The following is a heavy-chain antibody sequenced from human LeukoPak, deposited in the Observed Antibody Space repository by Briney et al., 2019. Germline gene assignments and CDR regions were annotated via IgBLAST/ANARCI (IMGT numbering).Heavy chain of an antibody. CDR2: ISSSSSTI. J-gene: IGHJ6*03. Sequence: PGGSLRLSCAASGFTFSSYSMNWVRQAPGKGLEWVSYISSSSSTIYYADSVKGRFTISRDNAKNSLYLQMNSPRAEDTAVYYCARVASSGWLAYYYYYMDVWGKGTTVTVSS. CDR1: GFTFSSYS. CDR3: ARVASSGWLAYYYYYMDV. D-gene: IGHD6-19*01. V-gene: IGHV3-48*01.